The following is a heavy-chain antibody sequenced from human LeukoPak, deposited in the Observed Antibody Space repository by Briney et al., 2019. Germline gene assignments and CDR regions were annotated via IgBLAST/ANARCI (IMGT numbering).Heavy chain of an antibody. CDR1: RGSISSGIYY. Sequence: SETLSLTCTVSRGSISSGIYYWGWIRQPPGKGLEWIGTIYYSGSTYYNPSLKSRVTISVDTSKNEFSLKLNSVTAADPAIYFWSRDSNCFSKFDYWGQGALVTVSS. J-gene: IGHJ4*02. CDR2: IYYSGST. V-gene: IGHV4-39*02. CDR3: SRDSNCFSKFDY. D-gene: IGHD2-15*01.